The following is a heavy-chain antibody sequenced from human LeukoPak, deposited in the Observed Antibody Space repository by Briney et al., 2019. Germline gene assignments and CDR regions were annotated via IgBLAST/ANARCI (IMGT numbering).Heavy chain of an antibody. V-gene: IGHV3-7*01. CDR1: GLNFSAYW. CDR2: IHPDGSKK. D-gene: IGHD6-13*01. CDR3: AREDGTFGW. J-gene: IGHJ4*02. Sequence: GGSLRLSCAASGLNFSAYWMNWVRQAPGKGLEWVANIHPDGSKKFFVDSVKGRFSISRDNAKNSLYLQMNFLRAEDTAVYHCAREDGTFGWWGQGTLVTVSS.